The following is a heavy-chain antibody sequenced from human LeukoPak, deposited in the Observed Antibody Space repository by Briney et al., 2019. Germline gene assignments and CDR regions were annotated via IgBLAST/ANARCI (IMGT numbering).Heavy chain of an antibody. CDR3: ARALSPYYYDSSGYGY. D-gene: IGHD3-22*01. V-gene: IGHV3-48*03. CDR2: ISSSGSTI. Sequence: GSLRLSCAASGFTFSSFDINWVRQAPGKGLEWVSYISSSGSTIYYADSVKGRFTISRDNAKNSLYLQMNSLRAEDTAVYYCARALSPYYYDSSGYGYWGQGTLVTVSS. J-gene: IGHJ4*02. CDR1: GFTFSSFD.